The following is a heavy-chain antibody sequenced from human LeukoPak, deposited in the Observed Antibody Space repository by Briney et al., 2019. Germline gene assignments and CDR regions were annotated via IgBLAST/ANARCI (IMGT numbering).Heavy chain of an antibody. V-gene: IGHV1-69-2*01. D-gene: IGHD1-26*01. CDR3: ATPSGSYFGYYYFHW. CDR2: VNPKNGET. J-gene: IGHJ4*02. CDR1: GYKFSDYY. Sequence: ASAKISCKASGYKFSDYYVHWVQQAPGKGLEWMGRVNPKNGETMYVGKLLGRISISADTSTNTVYMELSSLRSEDTAVYYCATPSGSYFGYYYFHWWGQGTLVTVSS.